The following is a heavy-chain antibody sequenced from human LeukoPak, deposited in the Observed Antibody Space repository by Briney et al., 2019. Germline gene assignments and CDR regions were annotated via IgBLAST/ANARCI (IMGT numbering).Heavy chain of an antibody. CDR3: ARSPLSSSGWYRADF. CDR2: IDSSGST. Sequence: VKPSGTLSLTCTVSGGSIRSYYWNWIRQPAGKGLEWIGRIDSSGSTTYSPSLRSRVTMSVDSSKSQISLNLNSVTAADTAMYYCARSPLSSSGWYRADFWGQGTLVTVSS. CDR1: GGSIRSYY. V-gene: IGHV4-4*07. D-gene: IGHD6-19*01. J-gene: IGHJ4*02.